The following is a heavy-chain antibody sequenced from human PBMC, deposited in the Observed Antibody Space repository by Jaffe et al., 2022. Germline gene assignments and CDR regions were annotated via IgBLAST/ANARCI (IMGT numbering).Heavy chain of an antibody. CDR2: IIPIFGTA. J-gene: IGHJ4*02. Sequence: QVQLVQSGAEVKKPGSSVKVSCKASGGTFSSYAISWVRQAPGQGLEWMGGIIPIFGTANYAQKFQGRVTITTDESTSTAYMELSSLRSEDTAVYYCASGLGRQLWLLGAFDYWGQGTLVTVSS. D-gene: IGHD5-18*01. V-gene: IGHV1-69*05. CDR3: ASGLGRQLWLLGAFDY. CDR1: GGTFSSYA.